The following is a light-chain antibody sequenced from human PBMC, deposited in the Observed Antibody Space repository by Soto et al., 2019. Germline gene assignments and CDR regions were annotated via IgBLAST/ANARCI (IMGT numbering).Light chain of an antibody. J-gene: IGKJ2*01. CDR2: CAS. CDR3: QHRSNG. CDR1: QSVGSY. Sequence: ETVLTQSPDTLSLSPGERVTLSCRASQSVGSYLVWYQQKPGQAPRLLIYCASNRATGIPARFSGSGSGTDFTLTISSLEPEDFAVYYCQHRSNGFGQGTKLEIK. V-gene: IGKV3-11*01.